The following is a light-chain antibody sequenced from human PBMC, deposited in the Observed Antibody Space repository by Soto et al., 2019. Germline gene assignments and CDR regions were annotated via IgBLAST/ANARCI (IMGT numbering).Light chain of an antibody. CDR2: AAS. CDR1: QGINIF. Sequence: DIQLTQSPSFLSASVGDRVTITCRASQGINIFLAWFQQKPGKAPNLLISAASTLQSGVPSRFSGSGSETDFTLRITSLQPEDSATYYCQQRNSYPRTFGQGTKVEIK. J-gene: IGKJ2*01. V-gene: IGKV1-9*01. CDR3: QQRNSYPRT.